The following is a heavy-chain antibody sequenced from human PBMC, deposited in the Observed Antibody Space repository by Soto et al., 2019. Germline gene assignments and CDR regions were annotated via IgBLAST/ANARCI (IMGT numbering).Heavy chain of an antibody. Sequence: SETLSLTCAVYGGSFSGYFWRWIRQPPGKGLEWIGEINHSGSTNYNPSLKRRVTISVDTSKNQFSLKLSSVTAADKAVYYCARRPGRYYGSGRSLDYWRQGTLVTVSS. CDR3: ARRPGRYYGSGRSLDY. D-gene: IGHD3-10*01. CDR2: INHSGST. J-gene: IGHJ4*02. V-gene: IGHV4-34*01. CDR1: GGSFSGYF.